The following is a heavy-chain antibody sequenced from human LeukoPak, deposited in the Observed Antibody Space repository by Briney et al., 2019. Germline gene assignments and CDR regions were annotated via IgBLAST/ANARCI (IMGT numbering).Heavy chain of an antibody. J-gene: IGHJ5*02. V-gene: IGHV4-30-4*01. CDR3: ARLDYAYRWFDP. CDR1: GGSISSGDSY. Sequence: SQTLSLTYTVSGGSISSGDSYWSRIRQPPGKGLEWIGFIYYSGATYDNPSLKSRTTISVDTSKNQFSLKLSSVTAADTAVYYCARLDYAYRWFDPWGQGTLVTVSS. CDR2: IYYSGAT. D-gene: IGHD4-17*01.